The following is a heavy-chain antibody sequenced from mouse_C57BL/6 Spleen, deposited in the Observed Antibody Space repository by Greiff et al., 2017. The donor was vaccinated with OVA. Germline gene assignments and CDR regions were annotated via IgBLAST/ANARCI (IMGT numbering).Heavy chain of an antibody. J-gene: IGHJ3*01. CDR1: GYTFTSYW. D-gene: IGHD2-4*01. V-gene: IGHV1-5*01. CDR2: IYPGNSDT. CDR3: TRAIYYDYDGDAPWFAY. Sequence: EVQLQQSGTVLARPGASVKMSCKTSGYTFTSYWMHWVKQRPGQGLEWIGAIYPGNSDTSYNQKFKGKAKLTAVTSASTAYMELSSLTNEDSAVYYCTRAIYYDYDGDAPWFAYWGQGTLVTVSA.